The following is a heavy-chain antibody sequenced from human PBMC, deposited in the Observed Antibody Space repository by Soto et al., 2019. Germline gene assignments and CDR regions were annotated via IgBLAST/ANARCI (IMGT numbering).Heavy chain of an antibody. J-gene: IGHJ4*02. CDR2: ISAYNGNT. D-gene: IGHD3-22*01. Sequence: ASVKVSCKAPGYTFTSYGISWVRQAPGQGLEWMGWISAYNGNTNYAQKLQGRVTMTTDTSTSTAYMELRSLRSDDTAVYYCARGGNYYDSSGYSGDFDYWGQGTLVTVSS. V-gene: IGHV1-18*01. CDR1: GYTFTSYG. CDR3: ARGGNYYDSSGYSGDFDY.